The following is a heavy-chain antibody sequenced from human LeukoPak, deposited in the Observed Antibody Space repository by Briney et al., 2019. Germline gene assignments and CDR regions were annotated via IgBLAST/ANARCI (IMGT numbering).Heavy chain of an antibody. CDR3: AYNKDFDY. V-gene: IGHV1-2*02. CDR2: INPNSGGT. J-gene: IGHJ4*02. Sequence: ASVTVSCKASGYTFTGYYMHWVRQAPGQGLEWMGWINPNSGGTNYAQKFQGRVTMTRDTAISTAYMELSRLRSDDTSVYYCAYNKDFDYWGQGTLVTVSS. D-gene: IGHD1-14*01. CDR1: GYTFTGYY.